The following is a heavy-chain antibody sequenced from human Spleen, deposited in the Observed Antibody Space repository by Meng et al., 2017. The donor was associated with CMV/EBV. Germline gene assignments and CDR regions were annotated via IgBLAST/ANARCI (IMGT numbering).Heavy chain of an antibody. Sequence: GESLKISCAASGFTFSNYVMNWVRQAPGKGLEWVSSINPSGANTYYPDSVKGRFTISRDNSNDTLYLQMNSLRAEDTAVYYCARAHYCSSTSCYEDYWGQGTLVTVSS. D-gene: IGHD2-2*01. CDR2: INPSGANT. CDR3: ARAHYCSSTSCYEDY. J-gene: IGHJ4*02. V-gene: IGHV3-23*01. CDR1: GFTFSNYV.